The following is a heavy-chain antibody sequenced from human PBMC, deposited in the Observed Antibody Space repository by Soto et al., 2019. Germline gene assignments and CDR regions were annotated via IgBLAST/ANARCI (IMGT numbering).Heavy chain of an antibody. J-gene: IGHJ2*01. V-gene: IGHV3-21*01. CDR3: ASDPGGYYYDWYFDL. CDR2: ISSSSSYI. Sequence: EVQLVESGGGLVKPGGSLRLSCAASGFTFSSYSMNWVRQAPGKGLEWVSSISSSSSYIYYADSVKGRFTISRDNAKNSLYLQMNSLRAEDTAVYYCASDPGGYYYDWYFDLWGRGTLVTVSS. D-gene: IGHD3-22*01. CDR1: GFTFSSYS.